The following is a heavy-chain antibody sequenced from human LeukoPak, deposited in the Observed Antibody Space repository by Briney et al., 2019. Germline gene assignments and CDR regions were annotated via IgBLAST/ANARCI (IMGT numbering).Heavy chain of an antibody. CDR3: AREPYSSGSYGMDV. Sequence: GGSLRLSCAASGFSFSSFSMNWVRQAPGKGLEWVSSISSTSSYIYYADSVKGRFTISRDNAKNSLYLQMNSLRAEDTADYYCAREPYSSGSYGMDVWGQGTTVTVSS. CDR1: GFSFSSFS. V-gene: IGHV3-21*06. D-gene: IGHD6-19*01. CDR2: ISSTSSYI. J-gene: IGHJ6*02.